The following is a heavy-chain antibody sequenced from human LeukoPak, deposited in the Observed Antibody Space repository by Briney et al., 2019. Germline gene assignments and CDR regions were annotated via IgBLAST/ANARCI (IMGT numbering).Heavy chain of an antibody. Sequence: GGSLRLSCAASGFTFTSYNMNWVRQAPGKGLELVSSISSSSSYIYYADSVKGRFTISRDNAKKSLYLQMNSLRAEDTAVYYCARAYSESCGLGYYYMDVWGKGTTVTVSS. D-gene: IGHD1-26*01. V-gene: IGHV3-21*01. J-gene: IGHJ6*03. CDR1: GFTFTSYN. CDR3: ARAYSESCGLGYYYMDV. CDR2: ISSSSSYI.